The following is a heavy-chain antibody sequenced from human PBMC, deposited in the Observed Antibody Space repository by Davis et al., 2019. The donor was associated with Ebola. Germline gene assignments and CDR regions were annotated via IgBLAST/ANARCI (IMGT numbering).Heavy chain of an antibody. D-gene: IGHD3-16*02. Sequence: PGGSLRLSCAASGFTFDDYAMHWVRQAPGKGLEWVSGINWNGGSTGYADSVKGRFTISRDNAKNSLYLQMNSLRAEDTALYHCARVAPYDYIWGSYRLPTDYWGQGTLVTVSS. J-gene: IGHJ4*02. CDR2: INWNGGST. CDR3: ARVAPYDYIWGSYRLPTDY. V-gene: IGHV3-20*01. CDR1: GFTFDDYA.